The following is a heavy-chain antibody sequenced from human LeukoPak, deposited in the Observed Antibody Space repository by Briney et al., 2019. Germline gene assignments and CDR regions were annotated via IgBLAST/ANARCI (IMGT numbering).Heavy chain of an antibody. CDR3: ARHRVVTPGEYYYYMDV. CDR2: IYYSGTT. CDR1: GGSISSSSYY. Sequence: SETLSLTCTVSGGSISSSSYYWGWIRQPPGKGLEWIGSIYYSGTTYYNPSLKSRVTISVDTSKNQFSLKLSSVTAADTAVYYCARHRVVTPGEYYYYMDVWGKGTTVTVSS. D-gene: IGHD4-23*01. J-gene: IGHJ6*03. V-gene: IGHV4-39*01.